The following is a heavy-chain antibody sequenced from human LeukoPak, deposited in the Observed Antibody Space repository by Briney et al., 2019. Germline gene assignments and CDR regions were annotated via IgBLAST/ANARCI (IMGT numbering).Heavy chain of an antibody. J-gene: IGHJ5*01. V-gene: IGHV3-9*01. D-gene: IGHD3-3*01. CDR2: ISWNNGSR. Sequence: PGRSLRLSCAASGFTFDDSAMHWIRQAPGKGLEWVSGISWNNGSRGYADSVKGRFTISRDNAKNSLYLQMNSLRTEDTALYYCAKAVGSFWSGYQPVNNWIDSWGQGTLVTVST. CDR3: AKAVGSFWSGYQPVNNWIDS. CDR1: GFTFDDSA.